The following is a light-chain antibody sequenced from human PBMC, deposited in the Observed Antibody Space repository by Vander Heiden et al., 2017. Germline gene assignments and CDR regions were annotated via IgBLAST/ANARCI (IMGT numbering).Light chain of an antibody. Sequence: QSVLTQPPSVSGPPGQRVTIPCTGSSSNIGAGYDVHWYQQRPGTAPKLLIYGNSKRPSGVPDRFSGSKSGTSASLAITGLQAEDEADYYCQSYDSSLSGYVFGTGTKVTVL. J-gene: IGLJ1*01. CDR1: SSNIGAGYD. CDR3: QSYDSSLSGYV. CDR2: GNS. V-gene: IGLV1-40*01.